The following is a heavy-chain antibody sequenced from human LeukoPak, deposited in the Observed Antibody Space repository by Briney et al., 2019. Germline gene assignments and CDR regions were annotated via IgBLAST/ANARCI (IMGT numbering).Heavy chain of an antibody. CDR3: ARSPYSSSWYPFAP. V-gene: IGHV4-59*12. D-gene: IGHD6-13*01. CDR1: GGSISSYY. CDR2: IYYSGST. Sequence: SETLSLTCTVSGGSISSYYWSWIRQPPGKGLEWIGYIYYSGSTNYNPSLKSRVTISVDTSKNQFSLKLTSVTAADTAVYYCARSPYSSSWYPFAPWGQGTLVTVSS. J-gene: IGHJ5*02.